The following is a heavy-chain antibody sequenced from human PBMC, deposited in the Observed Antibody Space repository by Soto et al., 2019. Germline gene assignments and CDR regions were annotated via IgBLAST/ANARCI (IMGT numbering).Heavy chain of an antibody. Sequence: PGGSLRLSCAASGFSFCSYGMHWVRQAPGKGLEWVAVISYDGSNKYYADSVKGRFTISRDNSKNTLYLQMNSLRAEDTAVYYCAKVGSIAARGYYYYGMDVWGQGTTVTVSS. CDR2: ISYDGSNK. CDR1: GFSFCSYG. CDR3: AKVGSIAARGYYYYGMDV. V-gene: IGHV3-30*18. D-gene: IGHD6-6*01. J-gene: IGHJ6*02.